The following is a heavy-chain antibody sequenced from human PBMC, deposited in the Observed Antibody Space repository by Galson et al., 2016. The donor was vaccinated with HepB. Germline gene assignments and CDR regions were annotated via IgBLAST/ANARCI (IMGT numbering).Heavy chain of an antibody. CDR3: AKEMGSDSGWYGEFDY. Sequence: SLRLSCAASGFTFGIYAMNWVRQAPGKGLEWVSAISSSAGNTYYAASVKGSFTISRDNSKNTLYLQMKNLRAEDTAGYSCAKEMGSDSGWYGEFDYWGQGTLVTVSS. D-gene: IGHD6-19*01. V-gene: IGHV3-23*01. CDR1: GFTFGIYA. CDR2: ISSSAGNT. J-gene: IGHJ4*02.